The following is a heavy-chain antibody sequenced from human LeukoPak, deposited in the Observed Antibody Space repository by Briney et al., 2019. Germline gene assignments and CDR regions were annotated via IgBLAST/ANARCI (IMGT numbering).Heavy chain of an antibody. CDR3: ARHLKIAAAGYFDY. CDR2: INHSGST. D-gene: IGHD6-13*01. Sequence: SETLSLICAVYGGSFSGYYWSWIRQPPGKGLEWIGEINHSGSTNYNPSLKSRVTISVDTSKNQFSLKLSSVTAADTAVYYCARHLKIAAAGYFDYWGQGTLVTVSS. J-gene: IGHJ4*02. CDR1: GGSFSGYY. V-gene: IGHV4-34*01.